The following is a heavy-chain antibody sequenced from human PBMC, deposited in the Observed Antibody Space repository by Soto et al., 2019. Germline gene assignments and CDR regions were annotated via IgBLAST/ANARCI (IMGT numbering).Heavy chain of an antibody. V-gene: IGHV4-31*03. CDR1: GGSISSGGYY. Sequence: QVQLQESGPGLVKPSQTLSLTCTVSGGSISSGGYYWSWIRQHPGKGLEWIGYIYYRGSTYYNPSLKSRVTISGDTSKNQFSLKLSSVTAADTAVYYCARQNTETTVVASSNFDIWGQGTMVTVSS. CDR3: ARQNTETTVVASSNFDI. D-gene: IGHD4-17*01. CDR2: IYYRGST. J-gene: IGHJ3*02.